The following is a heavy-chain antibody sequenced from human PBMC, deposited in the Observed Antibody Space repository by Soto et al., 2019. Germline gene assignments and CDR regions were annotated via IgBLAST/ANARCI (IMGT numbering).Heavy chain of an antibody. CDR1: RFSFSDYY. Sequence: GGSLRLSCAASRFSFSDYYMSWIRQAPGKGLEWVSLISSSGDFTNYADSVKGRFTISRDNAKNSLYLQMYSLRAEDTAVYFCARLEAVASRTFDIWGQGSMVTVSS. CDR3: ARLEAVASRTFDI. D-gene: IGHD6-19*01. V-gene: IGHV3-11*06. CDR2: ISSSGDFT. J-gene: IGHJ3*02.